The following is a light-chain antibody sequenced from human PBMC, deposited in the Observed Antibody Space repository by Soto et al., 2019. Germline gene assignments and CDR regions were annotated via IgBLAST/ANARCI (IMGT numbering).Light chain of an antibody. CDR1: SSDVGGFNY. J-gene: IGLJ2*01. CDR2: EVS. V-gene: IGLV2-8*01. Sequence: QSVLTQPPSASGSPGQSVTISCTGTSSDVGGFNYVSWYQQHPGKAPKLMIFEVSRRPSGVPDRFSGSKSGNKASLTVSGLLAEDEADYYCSSYAASNDVVFGGGTKVTVL. CDR3: SSYAASNDVV.